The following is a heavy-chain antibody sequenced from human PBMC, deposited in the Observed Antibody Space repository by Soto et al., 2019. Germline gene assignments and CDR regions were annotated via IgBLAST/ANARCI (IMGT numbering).Heavy chain of an antibody. CDR1: GGSFSGYY. J-gene: IGHJ6*04. CDR3: ARVTRSSWHRGYYGREA. D-gene: IGHD6-13*01. V-gene: IGHV4-34*01. Sequence: SETLSLTCAVYGGSFSGYYWSWIRQHPGKGLEGIGGINHSGSTNYNPSLKSRVTISVYTSKNQFSLKLSSVTAADMAVYYCARVTRSSWHRGYYGREAWGKRTTVIASS. CDR2: INHSGST.